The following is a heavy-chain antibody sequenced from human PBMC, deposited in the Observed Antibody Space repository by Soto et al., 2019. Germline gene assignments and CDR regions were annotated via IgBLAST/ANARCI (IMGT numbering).Heavy chain of an antibody. CDR2: ISSSGSTI. J-gene: IGHJ6*02. D-gene: IGHD5-18*01. CDR3: ARDLNVGTAMVIYYSYGMDV. V-gene: IGHV3-11*01. CDR1: GFTFSDYY. Sequence: QVQLVESGGGLVKPGGSLRLSCAASGFTFSDYYMSWIRQAPGKGLEWVSYISSSGSTIYYADSVKGRFTISRDNAKNSLYLHMNSLRAEETAVYYCARDLNVGTAMVIYYSYGMDVWGQGTTVTVSS.